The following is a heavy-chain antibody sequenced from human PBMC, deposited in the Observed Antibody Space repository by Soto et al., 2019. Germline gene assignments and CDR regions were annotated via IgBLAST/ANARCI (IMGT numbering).Heavy chain of an antibody. V-gene: IGHV4-59*01. J-gene: IGHJ5*02. Sequence: ASETLSLTCTVSGGSISSYYWSWIRQPPGKGLEWIGYIYYSGSTNYNPSLKSRVTISVDTSKNQFSLKLSSVTAAVTAVYYCVRSGGSGSYYPWFDPWGQGTLVTVSS. CDR2: IYYSGST. CDR1: GGSISSYY. CDR3: VRSGGSGSYYPWFDP. D-gene: IGHD3-10*01.